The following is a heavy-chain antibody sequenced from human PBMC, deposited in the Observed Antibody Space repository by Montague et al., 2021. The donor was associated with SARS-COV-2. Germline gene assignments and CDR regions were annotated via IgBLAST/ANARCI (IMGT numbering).Heavy chain of an antibody. Sequence: SETLSLTCSVSGASITNFFWSWIRQPPGKRLEWIGHISYIGDVNYNPSLESRVTISADTSKNQFSLKLISVTAADTAAYYCARHVRHYDPLTGNLQGWFDPWGQGILVTVSS. CDR1: GASITNFF. J-gene: IGHJ5*02. CDR3: ARHVRHYDPLTGNLQGWFDP. CDR2: ISYIGDV. V-gene: IGHV4-59*08. D-gene: IGHD3-9*01.